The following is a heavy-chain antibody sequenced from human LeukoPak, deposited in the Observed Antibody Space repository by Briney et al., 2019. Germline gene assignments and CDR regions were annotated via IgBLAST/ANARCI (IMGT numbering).Heavy chain of an antibody. D-gene: IGHD6-19*01. J-gene: IGHJ6*02. CDR1: GYTFTSYY. V-gene: IGHV1-46*01. Sequence: ASVEVSRKASGYTFTSYYMHWVRQAPGQGLEWMGIINPSGGSTSYAQKFQGGVTMTRDTSTSTVYMELSSLRSEDTAVYYCARDVPYSSGWSYYYYYGMDVWGQGTTVTVSS. CDR2: INPSGGST. CDR3: ARDVPYSSGWSYYYYYGMDV.